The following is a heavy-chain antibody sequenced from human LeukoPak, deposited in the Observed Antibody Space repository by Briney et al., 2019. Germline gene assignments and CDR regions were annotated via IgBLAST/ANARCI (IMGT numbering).Heavy chain of an antibody. J-gene: IGHJ5*02. CDR1: GFTFSSYG. D-gene: IGHD3-10*01. V-gene: IGHV3-30*18. CDR3: AKDAVWFGELLGEDWFDP. CDR2: ISYDGSNK. Sequence: PGRSLRLSCAASGFTFSSYGMHWVRQASGKGLEWVAVISYDGSNKYYADSVKGRFTISRDNSKNTLYLQMNSLRAEDTAVYCCAKDAVWFGELLGEDWFDPWGQGTLVTVSS.